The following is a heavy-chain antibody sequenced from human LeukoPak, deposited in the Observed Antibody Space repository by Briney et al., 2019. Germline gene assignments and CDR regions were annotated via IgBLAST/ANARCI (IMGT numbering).Heavy chain of an antibody. CDR3: ARGLRDTYCSGGSCYSDY. CDR1: GYTFTGYY. J-gene: IGHJ4*02. V-gene: IGHV1-2*06. Sequence: ASVKVSCKASGYTFTGYYIHWVRQAPGQGLEWMGRINPNSGGTNYAQKFQGRVTMTRDTSISTAYMELSRLRSDDTAVYYCARGLRDTYCSGGSCYSDYWSQGTLVTVSS. D-gene: IGHD2-15*01. CDR2: INPNSGGT.